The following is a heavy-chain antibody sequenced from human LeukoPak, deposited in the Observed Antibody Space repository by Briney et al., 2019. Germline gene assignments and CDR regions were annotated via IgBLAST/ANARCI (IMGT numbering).Heavy chain of an antibody. D-gene: IGHD1-26*01. Sequence: GRSLRLSCVASGFTFEDYAIHWVRQAPGKGLEWVSGISWNSGSIGYADSVKGRFTISRDNAKNSLYVQMNSLRAEDMALYYCAKGGSYYELDYWGQGTLVTVSS. J-gene: IGHJ4*02. V-gene: IGHV3-9*03. CDR1: GFTFEDYA. CDR3: AKGGSYYELDY. CDR2: ISWNSGSI.